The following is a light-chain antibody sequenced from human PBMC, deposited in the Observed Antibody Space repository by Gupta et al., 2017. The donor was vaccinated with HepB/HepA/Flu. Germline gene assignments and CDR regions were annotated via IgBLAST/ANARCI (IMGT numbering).Light chain of an antibody. J-gene: IGKJ1*01. V-gene: IGKV1-39*01. CDR3: QQTDHTPKT. Sequence: DILMTKSPFSLSASGGDTITITCRASQSIDTYLNWYQQKPGKAPKLLISAAIDLQSGVPSRFSGSGSGTDFTLTISGLQPEDVATYYCQQTDHTPKTFGQGTQVDIK. CDR2: AAI. CDR1: QSIDTY.